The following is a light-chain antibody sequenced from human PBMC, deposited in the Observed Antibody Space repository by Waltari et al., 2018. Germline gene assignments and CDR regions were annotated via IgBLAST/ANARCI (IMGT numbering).Light chain of an antibody. Sequence: QSALTQPASVSGSLGQSISISCSGTYSNVGSYDLVSWYHQRTGEAPKLLIYEVLKRPSGISNRFSGSKSGNAASLTISALQPEDEGTYYCCSYASSSPRLIFGGGTELSVL. J-gene: IGLJ2*01. V-gene: IGLV2-23*02. CDR3: CSYASSSPRLI. CDR1: YSNVGSYDL. CDR2: EVL.